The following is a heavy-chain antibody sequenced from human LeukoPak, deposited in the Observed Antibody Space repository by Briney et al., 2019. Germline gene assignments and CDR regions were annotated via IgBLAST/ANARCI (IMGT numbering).Heavy chain of an antibody. CDR2: IRYDGSNK. CDR1: GFTFSSYG. D-gene: IGHD5-24*01. Sequence: GGSLRLSCAASGFTFSSYGMHWVRQAPGKGLEWVAFIRYDGSNKYYADSVKGRFTISRDNSKNTLYLQMNSLRAEDTAVYYCAKGLGLREAFDMCGQGRMVTVSS. CDR3: AKGLGLREAFDM. J-gene: IGHJ3*02. V-gene: IGHV3-30*02.